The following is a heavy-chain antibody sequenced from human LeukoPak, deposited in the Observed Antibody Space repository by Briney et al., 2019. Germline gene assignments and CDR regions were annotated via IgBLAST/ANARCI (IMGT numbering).Heavy chain of an antibody. V-gene: IGHV3-74*01. Sequence: GGSLRLSCAASGFTFSSYSMHWVRQAPGKGLVWVSRISSDGRSTSSADSVKGRFTISRDNAKNTLYLQMNSLRTEDTAVYYCTRDQLYCSGGICYFDYWGQGTLVTVSS. CDR2: ISSDGRST. CDR3: TRDQLYCSGGICYFDY. J-gene: IGHJ4*02. CDR1: GFTFSSYS. D-gene: IGHD2-15*01.